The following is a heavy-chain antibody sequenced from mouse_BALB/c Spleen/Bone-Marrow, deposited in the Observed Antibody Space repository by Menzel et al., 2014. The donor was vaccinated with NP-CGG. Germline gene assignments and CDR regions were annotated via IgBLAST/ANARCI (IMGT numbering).Heavy chain of an antibody. J-gene: IGHJ2*01. CDR3: ATLTGTFDY. Sequence: EVQLQQSGAELVKPGASVKLSCTASGFNIKDTYMHWVKQRPEQGPEWIGRIDPASDYTQFDTKFQGKATITADTSSNTAYLQLSSLTSEDTAVYFCATLTGTFDYWGQGTTLTVTS. CDR2: IDPASDYT. V-gene: IGHV14-3*02. CDR1: GFNIKDTY. D-gene: IGHD4-1*01.